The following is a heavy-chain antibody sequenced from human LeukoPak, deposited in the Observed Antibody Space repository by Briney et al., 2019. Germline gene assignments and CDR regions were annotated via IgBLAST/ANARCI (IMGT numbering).Heavy chain of an antibody. V-gene: IGHV4-4*07. CDR3: ARVSCTSAACSLYYYLDV. CDR2: IYASGTS. J-gene: IGHJ6*03. Sequence: PSETLSLTCTVSGVSISPYYWSWIRQPAGKGLEWIGRIYASGTSNYNPSLKSRVTMSMDTSKNQFSLKLSSVTAADTAVYHCARVSCTSAACSLYYYLDVWGKGTTVTISS. CDR1: GVSISPYY. D-gene: IGHD2-8*02.